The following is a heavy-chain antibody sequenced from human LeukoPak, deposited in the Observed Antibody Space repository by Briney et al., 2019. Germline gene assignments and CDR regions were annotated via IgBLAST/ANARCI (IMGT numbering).Heavy chain of an antibody. D-gene: IGHD1-14*01. Sequence: SETLSLTCSVAGGSVTSGGYYWSWIRQPAGKGLEWIGRIYTSGSTNYNPSLKSRVSISLDTSKNQFSLKLNSLTAADTAVYYCATNRAELWGRGTLVTVSS. CDR2: IYTSGST. CDR3: ATNRAEL. V-gene: IGHV4-61*02. J-gene: IGHJ2*01. CDR1: GGSVTSGGYY.